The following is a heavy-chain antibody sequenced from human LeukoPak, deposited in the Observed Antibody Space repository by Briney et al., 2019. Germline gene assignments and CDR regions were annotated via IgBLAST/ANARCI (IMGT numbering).Heavy chain of an antibody. CDR3: ARDKIAAAGISSEFDY. J-gene: IGHJ4*02. V-gene: IGHV3-30-3*01. CDR2: ISYDGSNK. CDR1: GFTFSSYA. D-gene: IGHD6-13*01. Sequence: GGSLRLSCAASGFTFSSYAMHWVRQAPGKGLEWMAVISYDGSNKYYADSVKGRFTISRDNSKNTLYLQMNSLRAEDTAVYYCARDKIAAAGISSEFDYWGQGTLVTVSS.